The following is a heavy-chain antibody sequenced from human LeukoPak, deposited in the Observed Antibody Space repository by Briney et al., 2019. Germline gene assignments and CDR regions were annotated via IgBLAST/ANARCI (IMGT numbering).Heavy chain of an antibody. V-gene: IGHV3-33*01. CDR2: IWYDGSKE. D-gene: IGHD1-26*01. J-gene: IGHJ4*02. CDR3: ARSYRGTWYYFGY. Sequence: PGGSLRLSCAASGFTFSSYGMHWVRQAPGKGLEWVAVIWYDGSKEYYVDSVKGRFTISRDNSKNTVYLQMNSLRAEDTAVYYCARSYRGTWYYFGYWGQGTLVTVSS. CDR1: GFTFSSYG.